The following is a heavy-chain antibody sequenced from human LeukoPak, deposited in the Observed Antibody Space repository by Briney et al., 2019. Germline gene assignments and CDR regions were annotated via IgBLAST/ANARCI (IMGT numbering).Heavy chain of an antibody. CDR2: IMPLFGTA. CDR1: GGTFNNSA. CDR3: ARDVHGDYGSGWFDP. V-gene: IGHV1-69*05. J-gene: IGHJ5*02. D-gene: IGHD4-17*01. Sequence: SVKVSCKTSGGTFNNSAISWVRQAPGQGLEWLGGIMPLFGTAGYAQKFQGRVTITKDESTRTVYLELTSMTSDDTAVYYCARDVHGDYGSGWFDPWGQGTLVSVSS.